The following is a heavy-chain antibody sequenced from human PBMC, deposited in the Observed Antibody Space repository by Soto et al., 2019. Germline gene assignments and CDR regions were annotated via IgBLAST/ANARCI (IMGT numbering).Heavy chain of an antibody. CDR3: ASGQQLVRNY. D-gene: IGHD6-13*01. CDR1: GGSISSGGYS. CDR2: IYHSGST. J-gene: IGHJ4*02. V-gene: IGHV4-30-2*01. Sequence: QLQLQESGSGLVKPSQTLSLTCAVSGGSISSGGYSWSWLRQPPGKGLEWIGYIYHSGSTYYNPSHKSRVTISVDRSKNQFSLKLSSVTAADTAVYYCASGQQLVRNYWGQGTLVTVSS.